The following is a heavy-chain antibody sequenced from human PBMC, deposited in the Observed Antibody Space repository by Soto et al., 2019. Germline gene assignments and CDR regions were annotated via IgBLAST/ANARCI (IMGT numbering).Heavy chain of an antibody. D-gene: IGHD6-13*01. Sequence: LILSCAASGFTFRSFTMNWVRQAPGKGLEWVSTISSNSAYIYYTDALRGRFTISRDNAKNSLHLQMNSLRAEDTAVYYCTRDASRDSSARGWFDPWGPGTLVTVSS. V-gene: IGHV3-21*01. CDR3: TRDASRDSSARGWFDP. CDR1: GFTFRSFT. CDR2: ISSNSAYI. J-gene: IGHJ5*02.